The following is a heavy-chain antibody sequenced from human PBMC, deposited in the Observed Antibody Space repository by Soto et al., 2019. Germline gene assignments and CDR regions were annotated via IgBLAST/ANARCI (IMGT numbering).Heavy chain of an antibody. J-gene: IGHJ6*03. CDR1: GFTFSNAW. CDR2: IKSKTDGGTT. D-gene: IGHD3-16*01. Sequence: EVQLVESGGGLVKPGGSLRLSCAASGFTFSNAWMSWVRQAPGKGLEWVGRIKSKTDGGTTDYAAPVKGRFTISRDDSKNTLYLQMNSLKTEDTAVYYCTLGVTVAYYYYYYMDVWDKGTTVTVSS. CDR3: TLGVTVAYYYYYYMDV. V-gene: IGHV3-15*01.